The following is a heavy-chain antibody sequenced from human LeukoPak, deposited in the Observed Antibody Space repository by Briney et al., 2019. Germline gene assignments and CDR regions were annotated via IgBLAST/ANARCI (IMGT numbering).Heavy chain of an antibody. CDR2: MNPNSGNT. CDR1: GYTFTSYD. J-gene: IGHJ4*02. Sequence: ASVKVSCKASGYTFTSYDINWVRQATGQGLEWMGWMNPNSGNTGYAQKLQGRVTMTTDTSTSTAYMELRSLRSDDTAVYYCAREIRAYYDSSGYIDYWGQGTLVTVSS. V-gene: IGHV1-8*01. CDR3: AREIRAYYDSSGYIDY. D-gene: IGHD3-22*01.